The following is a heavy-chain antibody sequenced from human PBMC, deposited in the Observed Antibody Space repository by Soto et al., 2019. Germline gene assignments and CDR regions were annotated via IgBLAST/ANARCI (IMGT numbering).Heavy chain of an antibody. Sequence: ASVKVSCKASGYTFTSYDINWVRHATGQGLEWMGWMNPNSGNTAYAQKFQGRVTMTRNTSISTAYMELSSLRSEDTAVYYCASENRDLDFFWARGSSVPGSS. D-gene: IGHD3-3*01. CDR1: GYTFTSYD. CDR3: ASENRDLDFF. CDR2: MNPNSGNT. J-gene: IGHJ4*02. V-gene: IGHV1-8*01.